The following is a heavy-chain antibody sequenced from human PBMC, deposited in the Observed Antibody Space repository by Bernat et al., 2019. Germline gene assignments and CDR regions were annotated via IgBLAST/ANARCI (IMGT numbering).Heavy chain of an antibody. CDR2: INPNSGGT. CDR3: AGGGRSTSGGVDYFDF. D-gene: IGHD3-16*01. Sequence: QVQMVQSGAEVKKPGASVKVSCKASGYTFTDFYIHWVRQAPGQGLEWMGWINPNSGGTDYAQRFQGWVTLTRDTSITPAYMELGRLSSDDTAVYYCAGGGRSTSGGVDYFDFWGQGTLVTVSS. J-gene: IGHJ4*02. V-gene: IGHV1-2*04. CDR1: GYTFTDFY.